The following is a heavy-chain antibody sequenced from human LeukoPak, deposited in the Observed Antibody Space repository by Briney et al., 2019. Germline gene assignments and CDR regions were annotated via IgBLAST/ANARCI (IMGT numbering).Heavy chain of an antibody. CDR2: ITSSSSAI. CDR1: GFTFSGYS. Sequence: GGSLRLSCAASGFTFSGYSMNWVRQAPGKGLEWVSYITSSSSAIYYADSVKGRFTISRDNARNSLYLQMNSLRAEDTAVYYCARVSGSYHFDYWGQGTLVTVSS. D-gene: IGHD1-26*01. J-gene: IGHJ4*02. CDR3: ARVSGSYHFDY. V-gene: IGHV3-48*01.